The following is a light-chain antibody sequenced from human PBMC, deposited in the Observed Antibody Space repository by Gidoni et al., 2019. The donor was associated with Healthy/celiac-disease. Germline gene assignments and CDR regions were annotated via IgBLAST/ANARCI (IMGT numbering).Light chain of an antibody. CDR3: QQYGSSPLT. CDR1: QSVSSNY. Sequence: IVLTQSPGTLSLSPGERATLSCRASQSVSSNYLAWYQQKPGQATRLLIYGASSRATGIPDRFSGSGSGTDFTLTISRLEPEDFAVYYCQQYGSSPLTFGQGTKVEIK. CDR2: GAS. V-gene: IGKV3-20*01. J-gene: IGKJ1*01.